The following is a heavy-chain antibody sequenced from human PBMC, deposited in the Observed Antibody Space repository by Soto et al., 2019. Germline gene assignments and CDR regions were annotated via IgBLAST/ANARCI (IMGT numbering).Heavy chain of an antibody. CDR1: GGSVSSGSYH. CDR2: IYYSGST. J-gene: IGHJ4*02. D-gene: IGHD6-13*01. V-gene: IGHV4-61*01. CDR3: ARGSEYSSSWSSDY. Sequence: SETLSLTCTVSGGSVSSGSYHWSWIRQPPGKGLEWIGYIYYSGSTNYNPSLKSRVTISVDTSKNQFSLKLSSVTAADTAVYYCARGSEYSSSWSSDYWGQGTLVTVSS.